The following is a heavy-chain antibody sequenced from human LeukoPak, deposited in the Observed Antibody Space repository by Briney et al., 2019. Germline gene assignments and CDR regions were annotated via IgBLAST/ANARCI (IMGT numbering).Heavy chain of an antibody. CDR2: MNPNSGNT. CDR1: GYTFTSYD. J-gene: IGHJ3*02. V-gene: IGHV1-8*01. D-gene: IGHD4-17*01. Sequence: ASVKVSCKASGYTFTSYDINWVRQATGQGLEWMGWMNPNSGNTGYAQKFQGRVTMTRNTSISTAYMELSSLRSEDTAVFYCASGRLDFGDHEAFDIWGQGTMVTVSS. CDR3: ASGRLDFGDHEAFDI.